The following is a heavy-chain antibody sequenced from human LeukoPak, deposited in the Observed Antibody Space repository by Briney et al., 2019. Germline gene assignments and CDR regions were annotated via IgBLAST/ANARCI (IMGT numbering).Heavy chain of an antibody. Sequence: PGGSLRLSCAAFGFTFSDSEMTWVRQAPGKGLEWVSYISSGGSTIYYADSVKGRFTISRDNAKNSLYLQMNSLRAEDTAVYYCARADYWGQGTLVTVSS. J-gene: IGHJ4*02. CDR1: GFTFSDSE. V-gene: IGHV3-48*03. CDR2: ISSGGSTI. CDR3: ARADY.